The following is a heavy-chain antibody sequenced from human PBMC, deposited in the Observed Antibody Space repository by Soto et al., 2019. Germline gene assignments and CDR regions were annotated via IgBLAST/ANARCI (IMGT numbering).Heavy chain of an antibody. CDR3: ARGVSSGYHNFDY. CDR1: VGSISSGGYY. CDR2: IYYSGST. D-gene: IGHD3-22*01. J-gene: IGHJ4*02. V-gene: IGHV4-31*03. Sequence: TLSLTCTVSVGSISSGGYYWMWIRHHPGKGLEWIGYIYYSGSTYYNPSLKSRVTISVDTSKNQFSLKLSSVTAADTAVYYCARGVSSGYHNFDYWGQGTLVTVSS.